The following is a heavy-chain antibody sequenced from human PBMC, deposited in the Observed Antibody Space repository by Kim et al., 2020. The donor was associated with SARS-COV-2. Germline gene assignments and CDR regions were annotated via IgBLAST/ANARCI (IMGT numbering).Heavy chain of an antibody. CDR1: GGSLTGYY. V-gene: IGHV4-59*01. Sequence: SETLSLTCTVSGGSLTGYYWTWIRQPPGKGLEWIGYVFHSGTTSYNPSLKSRVTMLVDKSKNHFSLTLTSVTAADTAIYYCSGVTSEGGKYCNDYWGPG. CDR2: VFHSGTT. J-gene: IGHJ4*02. D-gene: IGHD3-16*01. CDR3: SGVTSEGGKYCNDY.